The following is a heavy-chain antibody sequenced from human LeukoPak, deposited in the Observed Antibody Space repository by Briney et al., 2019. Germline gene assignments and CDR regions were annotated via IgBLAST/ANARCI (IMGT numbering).Heavy chain of an antibody. Sequence: GESLKISCKGSGYSFTSYWIGWVRQMPGKGLEWMGLIYPGDSDTRYSPSFQGQVTISADKSISTAYLQWSSLKASDTAMYYCARLTADSGYDSYYFDYWGQGTLVTVSS. CDR3: ARLTADSGYDSYYFDY. J-gene: IGHJ4*02. CDR2: IYPGDSDT. V-gene: IGHV5-51*01. CDR1: GYSFTSYW. D-gene: IGHD5-12*01.